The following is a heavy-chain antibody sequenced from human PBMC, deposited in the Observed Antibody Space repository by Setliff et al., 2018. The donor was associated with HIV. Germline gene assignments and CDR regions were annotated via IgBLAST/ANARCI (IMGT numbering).Heavy chain of an antibody. CDR3: AADPQTGTTSYDAFDI. CDR2: IVVGSGNT. J-gene: IGHJ3*02. V-gene: IGHV1-58*01. Sequence: GASVKVSCKASGFTFTNSAVQWMRRARGQRLEWIGWIVVGSGNTNYAQKFQERVTITRDMSTSRAYMELSGLRTEDTAVYYCAADPQTGTTSYDAFDIWGQGTVVTVSS. D-gene: IGHD1-7*01. CDR1: GFTFTNSA.